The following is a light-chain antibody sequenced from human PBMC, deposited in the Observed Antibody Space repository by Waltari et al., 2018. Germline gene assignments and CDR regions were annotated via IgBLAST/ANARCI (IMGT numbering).Light chain of an antibody. Sequence: QLVVTQSPSASAPLGASVKLTCTLISGHSSNIVAWLQQRPDKGPRYLMKVNSDGSHIKGHGIPDRFSGSSSWAERYLTISSFQSDDEADYYCQTGGHGTWVFGGGTTLTVL. V-gene: IGLV4-69*01. CDR2: VNSDGSH. J-gene: IGLJ3*02. CDR1: SGHSSNI. CDR3: QTGGHGTWV.